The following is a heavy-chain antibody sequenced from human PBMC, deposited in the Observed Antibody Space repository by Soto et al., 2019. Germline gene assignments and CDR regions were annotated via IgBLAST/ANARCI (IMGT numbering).Heavy chain of an antibody. V-gene: IGHV4-30-2*01. J-gene: IGHJ4*02. CDR3: ARVLDY. CDR2: MYHSGTT. CDR1: GGSISSGGYS. Sequence: QLQLQESGSGLVKPSQTLSLTCAVSGGSISSGGYSWSWIRQPPGKGLEWIGYMYHSGTTYYNPSRQSRVTLSLDRFKNHFSLKLISVTATHTAVYYYARVLDYWGQGILVTVSS.